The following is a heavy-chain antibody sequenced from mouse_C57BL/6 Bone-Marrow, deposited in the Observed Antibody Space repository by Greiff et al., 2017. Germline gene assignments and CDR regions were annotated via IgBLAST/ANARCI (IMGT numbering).Heavy chain of an antibody. D-gene: IGHD2-4*01. CDR3: ARDKGYDYDGFAY. Sequence: EVHLVESGGGLVKPGGSLKLSCAASGFTFSSYAMSWVRQTPEKRLEWVATISAGGSYTYYPDNVKGRFTISRDNAKNNLYLQMSHLKSEDTAMYYCARDKGYDYDGFAYWGQGTLVTVSA. CDR2: ISAGGSYT. CDR1: GFTFSSYA. J-gene: IGHJ3*01. V-gene: IGHV5-4*01.